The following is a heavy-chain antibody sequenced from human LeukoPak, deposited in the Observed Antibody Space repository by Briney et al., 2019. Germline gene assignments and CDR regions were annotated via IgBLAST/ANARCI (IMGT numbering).Heavy chain of an antibody. CDR1: GGSINTDGYY. J-gene: IGHJ4*02. Sequence: SETLSLTCSVSGGSINTDGYYWSWIRQPPGEGLEWIGYIYHSGNTYYHPSLKSRVTMSVDRSKNQFSLELSSVTAADTAVYYCARHSGVLRFLEWLSFFDYWGQGTLVTVSS. CDR3: ARHSGVLRFLEWLSFFDY. V-gene: IGHV4-30-2*01. D-gene: IGHD3-3*01. CDR2: IYHSGNT.